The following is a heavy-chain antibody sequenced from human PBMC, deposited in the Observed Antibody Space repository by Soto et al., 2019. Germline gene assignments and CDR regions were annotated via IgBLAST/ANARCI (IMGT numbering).Heavy chain of an antibody. V-gene: IGHV4-59*08. Sequence: QVQLQESGPGLVKPSETLSLTCTVSGGSISSYYWSWIRQPPGKGLEGIGYIYYSGSTNYKPSLKSRVTISVDTSKNQFSLKLSSVTAAATAVYYCSIRYGSCFDIWGQGTMVTVSS. D-gene: IGHD3-10*01. CDR1: GGSISSYY. J-gene: IGHJ3*02. CDR2: IYYSGST. CDR3: SIRYGSCFDI.